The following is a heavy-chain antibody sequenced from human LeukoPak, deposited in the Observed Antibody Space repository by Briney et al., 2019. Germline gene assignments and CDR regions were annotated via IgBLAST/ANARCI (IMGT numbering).Heavy chain of an antibody. CDR3: ARAEIRYYDSSGYYSYYFDY. V-gene: IGHV1-18*01. J-gene: IGHJ4*02. CDR2: ISAYNGNT. D-gene: IGHD3-22*01. Sequence: ASVKVSCKASGYTFTSYDINWVRQAPGRGLEWMGWISAYNGNTNYAQNLQGRVTMTTDTSTSTAYMELRSLRSDDTAVYYCARAEIRYYDSSGYYSYYFDYWGQGTLVTVSS. CDR1: GYTFTSYD.